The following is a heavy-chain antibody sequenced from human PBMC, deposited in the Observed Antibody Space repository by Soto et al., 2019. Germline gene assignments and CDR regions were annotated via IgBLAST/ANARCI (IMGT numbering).Heavy chain of an antibody. D-gene: IGHD2-15*01. CDR3: AKWYCSGGSCYPTFDS. V-gene: IGHV3-23*01. CDR1: GFTLKNYA. J-gene: IGHJ4*02. Sequence: EVQLLESGGGFVQPGGSLRLSCAGSGFTLKNYAMSWVRQAPGKGLEWVSGISGSGGSTYYTDSVKGRFTMSRDNSTNTLYLQMNSLRAEDTAVYYCAKWYCSGGSCYPTFDSWGQGTLVTVSS. CDR2: ISGSGGST.